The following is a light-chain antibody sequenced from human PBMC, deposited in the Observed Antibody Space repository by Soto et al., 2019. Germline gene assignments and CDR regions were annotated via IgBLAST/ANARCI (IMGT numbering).Light chain of an antibody. CDR2: VAS. J-gene: IGKJ2*01. CDR1: QNIARY. CDR3: LQDYNYPYT. Sequence: DIQMTQSPSSLSASAGDRVTITCRASQNIARYLYWFQQKPGKAPNLLIYVASNLQSGVPSRFSGSGSGTDFTLTISSLQPEDFATYYCLQDYNYPYTFGQGTKVDIK. V-gene: IGKV1-39*01.